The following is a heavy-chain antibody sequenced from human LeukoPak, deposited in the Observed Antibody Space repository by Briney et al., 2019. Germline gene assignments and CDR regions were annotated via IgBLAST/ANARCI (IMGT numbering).Heavy chain of an antibody. J-gene: IGHJ4*02. CDR3: ARSRLAAAGDFDY. V-gene: IGHV4-38-2*01. Sequence: SETLFLTCVVSGYSISGAYHWGWIRQPPGKGLEWIGNIYHSGSTYYNPSLKSRITISVDTSKNQFTLKLSSVTTADTAVYYCARSRLAAAGDFDYWGQGTLVTVSS. CDR1: GYSISGAYH. D-gene: IGHD6-13*01. CDR2: IYHSGST.